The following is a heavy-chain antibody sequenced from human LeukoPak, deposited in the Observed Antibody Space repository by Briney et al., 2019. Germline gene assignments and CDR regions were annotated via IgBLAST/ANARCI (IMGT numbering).Heavy chain of an antibody. D-gene: IGHD5-24*01. Sequence: TGGSLRLSCAASGFTFSSYAVSWVRQAPGKGLEWVSAISGSGGSTYYADSVKGRFTISRDNSKNTLYLQMNSLRAEDTAVYYCAKMWDGRWLQLGFDYWGQGTLVTVSS. CDR1: GFTFSSYA. V-gene: IGHV3-23*01. J-gene: IGHJ4*02. CDR3: AKMWDGRWLQLGFDY. CDR2: ISGSGGST.